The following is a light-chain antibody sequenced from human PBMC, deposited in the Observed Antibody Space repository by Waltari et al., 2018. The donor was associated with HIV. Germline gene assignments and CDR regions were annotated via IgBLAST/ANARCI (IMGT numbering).Light chain of an antibody. CDR1: SSNIGTKT. Sequence: QSVLTQPPSASGTPGQRVTISCSGSSSNIGTKTVNWYQQLPGSAPKFLMYGNHLRPSGVPDRFSGSKAGTSAFLAISGLRSEDEADYYCAAWDDSLNAWVFGGGTKVTVL. J-gene: IGLJ3*02. CDR3: AAWDDSLNAWV. V-gene: IGLV1-44*01. CDR2: GNH.